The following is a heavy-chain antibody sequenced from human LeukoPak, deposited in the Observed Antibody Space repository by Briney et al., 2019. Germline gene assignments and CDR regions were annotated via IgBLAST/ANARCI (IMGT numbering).Heavy chain of an antibody. V-gene: IGHV3-23*01. J-gene: IGHJ4*02. D-gene: IGHD5-12*01. CDR1: GFTFSSYA. CDR3: AKDLQRRPRYSGYEIDY. CDR2: ISGSGGST. Sequence: PGGSLRLSCAASGFTFSSYAMSWVRQAPGKGLEWVSAISGSGGSTYYADSVKGRFTISRDNSKNTLYLQMNSLRAEDTAVYYCAKDLQRRPRYSGYEIDYWGQGTLVTVSS.